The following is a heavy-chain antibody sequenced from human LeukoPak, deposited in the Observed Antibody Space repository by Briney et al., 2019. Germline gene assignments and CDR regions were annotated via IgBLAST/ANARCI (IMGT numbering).Heavy chain of an antibody. V-gene: IGHV3-30*03. Sequence: GGPLRLSCVASGFMFSNYAMHWVRQAPGKGLEWVAVISYDGNLKHYADSVQGRFTISRDNAKNSLYLQMNSLRSEDTAVYYCATWKYSSGREGYYYMDIWGKGTTVTISS. J-gene: IGHJ6*03. CDR1: GFMFSNYA. CDR3: ATWKYSSGREGYYYMDI. CDR2: ISYDGNLK. D-gene: IGHD6-19*01.